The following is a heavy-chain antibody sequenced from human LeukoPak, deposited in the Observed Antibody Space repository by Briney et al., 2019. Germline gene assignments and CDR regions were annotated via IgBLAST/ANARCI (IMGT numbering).Heavy chain of an antibody. CDR3: VALLPDYYDFWSGYYSNFN. CDR1: GGSISSSSYY. CDR2: IYYSGST. V-gene: IGHV4-39*01. D-gene: IGHD3-3*01. J-gene: IGHJ4*02. Sequence: SETLSLTCTVSGGSISSSSYYWGWIRQPPGKGLEWIGSIYYSGSTYYNPSLKSRVTISVDTSKNQFSLKLSSVTAADTAVYYCVALLPDYYDFWSGYYSNFNWGQGTLVTVSS.